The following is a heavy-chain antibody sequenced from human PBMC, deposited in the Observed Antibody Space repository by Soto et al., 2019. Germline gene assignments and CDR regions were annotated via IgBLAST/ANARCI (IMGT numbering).Heavy chain of an antibody. CDR1: GYTFTSYY. CDR2: INPSGGST. J-gene: IGHJ6*02. V-gene: IGHV1-46*01. D-gene: IGHD2-8*01. Sequence: ASVKVSCKASGYTFTSYYMYWVRQAPGQGLEWMGIINPSGGSTSYAQKFQGRVTMTRDTSTSTVYMELSSLRSEDTAVYYCATHCTNVLCDSLYYYYVMAFCGQGSTVTVYS. CDR3: ATHCTNVLCDSLYYYYVMAF.